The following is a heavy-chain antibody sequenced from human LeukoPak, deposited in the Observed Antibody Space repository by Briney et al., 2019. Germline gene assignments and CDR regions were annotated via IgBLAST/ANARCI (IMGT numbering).Heavy chain of an antibody. CDR3: AKDRNRAFDY. CDR1: GFTCSSYW. J-gene: IGHJ4*02. CDR2: IKQDGSEK. D-gene: IGHD1-14*01. V-gene: IGHV3-7*01. Sequence: GGSLRLSCAASGFTCSSYWMNWVRQAPGKGLEWVANIKQDGSEKNYMDSVKGRFTISRDNSKNTLYLQMNSLRAEDTAVYYCAKDRNRAFDYWGQGTLVTVSS.